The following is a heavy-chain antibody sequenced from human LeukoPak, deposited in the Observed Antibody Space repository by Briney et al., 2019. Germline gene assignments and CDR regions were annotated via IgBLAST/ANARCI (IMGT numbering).Heavy chain of an antibody. CDR1: GFTFSSYA. V-gene: IGHV3-64D*09. D-gene: IGHD6-13*01. CDR3: VKGLAAAGLYTGDY. CDR2: ISGDGRGT. J-gene: IGHJ4*02. Sequence: GGSLRLSCSASGFTFSSYAMHWVRQAPGKGLEYVSAISGDGRGTYYADSVKGRFTISRDNSKNTLYLQMSSLKTEDTAVYYCVKGLAAAGLYTGDYWGQGTPVTVSS.